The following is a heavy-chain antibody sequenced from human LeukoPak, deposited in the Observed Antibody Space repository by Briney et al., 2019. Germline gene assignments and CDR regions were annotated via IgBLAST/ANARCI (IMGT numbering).Heavy chain of an antibody. D-gene: IGHD1-26*01. CDR2: IRYDENVE. Sequence: GGSLRLSCAASGFTFSSYGMHWVRQAPGKGLEWVAFIRYDENVEKYADSVKGRLTISRDNSKNTLYLQMNTLRTEDTALYYCAKDRHSGSPSIDFWGQGTLVTVSS. J-gene: IGHJ4*02. CDR3: AKDRHSGSPSIDF. V-gene: IGHV3-30*02. CDR1: GFTFSSYG.